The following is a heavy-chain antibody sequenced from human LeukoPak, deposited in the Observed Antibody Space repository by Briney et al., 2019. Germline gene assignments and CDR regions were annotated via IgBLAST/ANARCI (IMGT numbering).Heavy chain of an antibody. CDR2: IYTSGST. V-gene: IGHV4-4*07. D-gene: IGHD2-2*01. CDR3: ATSGLDCSSTSCYPEAMDV. Sequence: SETLSLTCTVSGGSISSYYWSWIRQPAGKGLEWIGRIYTSGSTNYNPSLKSRVTMSVDTSKNQFSLKLSSVTAADTAVYYCATSGLDCSSTSCYPEAMDVWGKGTTVTVSS. J-gene: IGHJ6*03. CDR1: GGSISSYY.